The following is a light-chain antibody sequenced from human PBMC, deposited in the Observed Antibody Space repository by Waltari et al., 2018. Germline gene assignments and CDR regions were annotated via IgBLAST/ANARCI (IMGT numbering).Light chain of an antibody. CDR3: QQCNNYPIP. CDR2: EAS. V-gene: IGKV1-5*03. Sequence: DIQMAQSPSTLPASVGDRVTIPCRASHSVSTWLAWYQQKPGQAPKLLIYEASSLENGVPSRFSGSGSGTEFTLTISSLEPDDFATYYCQQCNNYPIPFGRGTKVDIK. J-gene: IGKJ3*01. CDR1: HSVSTW.